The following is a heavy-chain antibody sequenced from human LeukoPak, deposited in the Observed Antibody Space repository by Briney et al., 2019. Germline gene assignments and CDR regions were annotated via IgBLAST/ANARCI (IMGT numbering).Heavy chain of an antibody. CDR1: GFTFSNYA. J-gene: IGHJ3*02. Sequence: PGGSLRLSCAASGFTFSNYAMTWVRQAPGKGLEWVSGISGSGSSTYYADSVKGRFTLSRDYPKNTLYLQMNSLRAEDTAVYHCARMMTDFDGSGHDIQRGAFDIWGQGTMVTVSS. D-gene: IGHD3-22*01. CDR3: ARMMTDFDGSGHDIQRGAFDI. CDR2: ISGSGSST. V-gene: IGHV3-23*01.